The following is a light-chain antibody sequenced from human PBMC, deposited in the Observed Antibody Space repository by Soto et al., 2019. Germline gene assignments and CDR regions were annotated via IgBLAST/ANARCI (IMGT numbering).Light chain of an antibody. Sequence: EIVMTQSPATLSVSPGERATLSCRASHSVSSNLAWYQQKPGQAPRLLIYGASTRATDIPARFSGSGSGTEFTLTVSSLQSEDFAVYYCQQYNNWPPSYTFGQGTRLEIK. CDR1: HSVSSN. J-gene: IGKJ5*01. CDR3: QQYNNWPPSYT. V-gene: IGKV3-15*01. CDR2: GAS.